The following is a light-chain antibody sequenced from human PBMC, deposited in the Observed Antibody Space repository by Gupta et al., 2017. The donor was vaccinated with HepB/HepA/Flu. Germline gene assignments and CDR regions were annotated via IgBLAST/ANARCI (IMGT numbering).Light chain of an antibody. Sequence: QSVLTQPPSVSGAPGQRVTISCTGSSSNIGAGYDVHWYQQLPGPDHKLHIFSNSNRPSAVPDRFSCSKSGTSASLAITGLEAEDEADYNCQSYDSTLSGSVFGGGTKLTVL. CDR1: SSNIGAGYD. V-gene: IGLV1-40*01. J-gene: IGLJ3*02. CDR3: QSYDSTLSGSV. CDR2: SNS.